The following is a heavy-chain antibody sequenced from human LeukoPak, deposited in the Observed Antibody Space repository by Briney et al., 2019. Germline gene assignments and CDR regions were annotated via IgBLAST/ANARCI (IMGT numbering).Heavy chain of an antibody. J-gene: IGHJ4*02. V-gene: IGHV1-2*06. CDR1: GYTFTGYY. CDR2: INPNSGGT. CDR3: ARGREIFGVVIMEKTFDY. Sequence: ASVKVSCKAAGYTFTGYYMFWVRQAPGQGLEWMGRINPNSGGTNYAQKFQGRVTMTRDTSISTVYMELSRLRSDDTAVYYCARGREIFGVVIMEKTFDYWGQGTLVTVSS. D-gene: IGHD3-3*01.